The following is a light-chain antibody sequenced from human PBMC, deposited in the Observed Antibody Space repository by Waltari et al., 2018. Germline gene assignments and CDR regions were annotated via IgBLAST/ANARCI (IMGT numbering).Light chain of an antibody. CDR1: RSDIGGYNY. J-gene: IGLJ3*02. Sequence: QSALTQPASVSGSPGQSITISCPGTRSDIGGYNYVSWYQHHPGKAPKRIIYEVSNRPSGVSTRFSGSKSGNTASLTISGLQAEDEADYYCSSYTSNSRVFGAGTKLTVL. CDR3: SSYTSNSRV. CDR2: EVS. V-gene: IGLV2-14*01.